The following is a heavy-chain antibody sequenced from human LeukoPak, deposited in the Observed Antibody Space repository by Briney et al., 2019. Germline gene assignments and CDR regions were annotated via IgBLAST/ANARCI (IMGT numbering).Heavy chain of an antibody. J-gene: IGHJ4*02. CDR1: GGSFSGYY. Sequence: PSETLSLTCAVYGGSFSGYYWSWIRQPPGKGLEWIGEINHSGSTNYNPSLKSRVTISVDTSKNQFSLKLSSVTAADTAVYYCASGYSYGYAGGATPYWGQGTLATVSS. D-gene: IGHD5-18*01. CDR3: ASGYSYGYAGGATPY. V-gene: IGHV4-34*01. CDR2: INHSGST.